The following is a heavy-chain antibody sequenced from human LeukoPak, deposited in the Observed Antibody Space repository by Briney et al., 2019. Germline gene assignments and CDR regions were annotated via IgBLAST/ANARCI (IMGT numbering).Heavy chain of an antibody. Sequence: PGGSLRLPCAASGFPFSSYAMSWVRQAPGKGLEWVSGISASGGSTYYPDSVKDRFTTSRDNSKSTLYLQINSLRDEDTAVYYCAKSGSKLSAQYYFDYWGQGTLVMVSS. CDR1: GFPFSSYA. V-gene: IGHV3-23*01. CDR2: ISASGGST. J-gene: IGHJ4*02. D-gene: IGHD3-10*01. CDR3: AKSGSKLSAQYYFDY.